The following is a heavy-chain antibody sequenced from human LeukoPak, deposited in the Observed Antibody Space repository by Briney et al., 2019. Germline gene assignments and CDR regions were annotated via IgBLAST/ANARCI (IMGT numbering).Heavy chain of an antibody. CDR1: GSSISTYY. Sequence: SETLSLTCTVSGSSISTYYWSWIRQPAGKGLEWIGRMYTSGTTKYNPSLKSRVTMSVDTSNNQFSLKVSSVTAADTAVYYCARDQGSYYGVDVWGQGTTVTVSS. J-gene: IGHJ6*02. CDR3: ARDQGSYYGVDV. V-gene: IGHV4-4*07. CDR2: MYTSGTT.